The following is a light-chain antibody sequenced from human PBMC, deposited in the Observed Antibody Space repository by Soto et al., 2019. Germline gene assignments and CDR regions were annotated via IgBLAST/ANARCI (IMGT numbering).Light chain of an antibody. CDR3: AAWDDSLNGQLV. V-gene: IGLV1-44*01. Sequence: QSVLTQPPSASGTPGQRVTISCSGSSSNIGSHTVNWYQQLPGTAPKLLIYSNNQRPSGVPDRFSGSKSGTSASLAISGLQSEDEADFYCAAWDDSLNGQLVFGGGTKLTVL. J-gene: IGLJ2*01. CDR2: SNN. CDR1: SSNIGSHT.